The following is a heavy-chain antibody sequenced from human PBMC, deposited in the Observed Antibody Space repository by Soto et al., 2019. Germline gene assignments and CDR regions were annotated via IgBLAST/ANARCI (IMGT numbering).Heavy chain of an antibody. J-gene: IGHJ6*02. V-gene: IGHV3-33*01. D-gene: IGHD2-21*02. CDR3: ARAGIAMGGGDWMDV. Sequence: QVQLVESGGGVVQPGRSLRLSCAASGFTFSSYGMHWVRKAPGKGLEWVAVIWYDGSNKYYADSVKGRFTISRDNSKNTLYLQMNSLRAEDTAVYYCARAGIAMGGGDWMDVWGQGTTVTVSS. CDR1: GFTFSSYG. CDR2: IWYDGSNK.